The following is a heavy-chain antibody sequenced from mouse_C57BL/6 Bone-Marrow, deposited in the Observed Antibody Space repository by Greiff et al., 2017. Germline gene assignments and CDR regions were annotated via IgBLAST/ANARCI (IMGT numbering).Heavy chain of an antibody. J-gene: IGHJ3*01. V-gene: IGHV5-12*01. CDR1: GFTFSDYY. CDR2: ISNGGGST. Sequence: EVKLVESGGGLVQPGGSLKLSCAASGFTFSDYYMYWVRQTPEKRLEWVAYISNGGGSTYYPDTVKGRFTISRANAKNTLYLQMSRLKSEDTAMYYCARGGFYYAWFAYWGQGTLVTVSA. CDR3: ARGGFYYAWFAY. D-gene: IGHD2-1*01.